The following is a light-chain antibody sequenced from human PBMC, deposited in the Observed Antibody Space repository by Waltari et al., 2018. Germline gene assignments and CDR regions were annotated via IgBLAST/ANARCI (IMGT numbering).Light chain of an antibody. Sequence: SYELTQPPSVSVSPGQTASITCSGDKLGDKYACWYQQKPGQSPVLVIYQDSKRPSGIPERFEGSNSGNTATLTISGTQAMDEADYYCQACDSSTGVVFGGGTKLTVL. CDR1: KLGDKY. V-gene: IGLV3-1*01. CDR3: QACDSSTGVV. CDR2: QDS. J-gene: IGLJ2*01.